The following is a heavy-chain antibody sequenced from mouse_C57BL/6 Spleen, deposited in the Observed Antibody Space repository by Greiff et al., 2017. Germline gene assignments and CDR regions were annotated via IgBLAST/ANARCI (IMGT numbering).Heavy chain of an antibody. J-gene: IGHJ1*03. Sequence: VQLKESGTVLARPGASVKMSCKTSGYTFTSYWMHWVKQRPGQGLEWIGAIYPGNSDTSYNQKFKGKAKLTAVTSASTAYMELSSLTNEDSAVYYGTRSYDGYYGWYFDVWGTGTPVTVSS. CDR2: IYPGNSDT. D-gene: IGHD2-3*01. CDR3: TRSYDGYYGWYFDV. V-gene: IGHV1-5*01. CDR1: GYTFTSYW.